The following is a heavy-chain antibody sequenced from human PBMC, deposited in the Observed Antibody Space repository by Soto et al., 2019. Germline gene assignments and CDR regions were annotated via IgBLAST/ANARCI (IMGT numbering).Heavy chain of an antibody. CDR3: ARGRQQLGYYYYDMDV. Sequence: QVQLVESGGGVVQPGRSLRLSCAASGFTFTSYAMHWVRQAPGKGLEWVAVISYDGSNKYYADSVKGRFTISRDNSKNTLYLQMNSLRAEDTAVYYCARGRQQLGYYYYDMDVWGQGTTVTVSS. J-gene: IGHJ6*02. CDR2: ISYDGSNK. V-gene: IGHV3-30-3*01. D-gene: IGHD6-13*01. CDR1: GFTFTSYA.